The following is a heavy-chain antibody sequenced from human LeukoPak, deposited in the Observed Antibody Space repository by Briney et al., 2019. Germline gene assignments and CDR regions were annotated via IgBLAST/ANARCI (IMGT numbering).Heavy chain of an antibody. CDR3: ARDPDYYGSGSYSPYGMDV. CDR1: GFTVSSNY. V-gene: IGHV3-66*01. Sequence: PGGSLRLSCAASGFTVSSNYMSWVRQAPGKGLEWVSVIYSGGSTYYADSVKGRFTISRDNSKNTLYLQMNSLRAEDTAVYYCARDPDYYGSGSYSPYGMDVWGQGTTVTVSS. CDR2: IYSGGST. D-gene: IGHD3-10*01. J-gene: IGHJ6*02.